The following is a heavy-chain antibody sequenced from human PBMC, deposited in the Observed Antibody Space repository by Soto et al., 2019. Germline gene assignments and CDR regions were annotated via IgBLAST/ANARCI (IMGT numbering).Heavy chain of an antibody. CDR3: TTEHDNYDSSGYYHWDFAFDI. CDR2: ISGGGGDT. D-gene: IGHD3-22*01. J-gene: IGHJ3*02. CDR1: GFSYNSYA. Sequence: EVQLLESGGGLVQPGGSLRLSCAASGFSYNSYALNWVRQAPGKGLEWVSSISGGGGDTSYADSVRCRFTISRDDSKNTLDLQMNSLKTEDTAVYYCTTEHDNYDSSGYYHWDFAFDIWGQGTMVTVSS. V-gene: IGHV3-23*01.